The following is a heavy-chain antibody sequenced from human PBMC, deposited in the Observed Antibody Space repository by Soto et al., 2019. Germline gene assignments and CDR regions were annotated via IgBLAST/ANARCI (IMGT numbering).Heavy chain of an antibody. J-gene: IGHJ4*02. CDR2: INQDGGVM. D-gene: IGHD6-6*01. CDR1: GLTFSSYS. Sequence: EVQLVESGGGLVQPGGSLRLSCAASGLTFSSYSMNWVRQAPGKGLEWVANINQDGGVMYYVDSVKGRFTVSRDNAKNSLYLQMNSLRADDTSVYYCARLGYSSSSFDYWGQGTLVTVSS. CDR3: ARLGYSSSSFDY. V-gene: IGHV3-7*01.